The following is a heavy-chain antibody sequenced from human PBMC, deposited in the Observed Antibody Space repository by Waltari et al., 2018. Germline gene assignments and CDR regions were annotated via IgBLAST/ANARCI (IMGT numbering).Heavy chain of an antibody. V-gene: IGHV4-59*01. D-gene: IGHD1-26*01. Sequence: QVQLQESGPGLVKPAETLSLTGTVSGGSSGSYYWSWIRQPPGKGLEWIGYIYYSGSTNYNPSLKSRVTISVDTSKNQFSLKLSSVTAADTAVYYCARRIAGSPAWDWFDPWGQGTLVTVSS. CDR1: GGSSGSYY. CDR3: ARRIAGSPAWDWFDP. J-gene: IGHJ5*02. CDR2: IYYSGST.